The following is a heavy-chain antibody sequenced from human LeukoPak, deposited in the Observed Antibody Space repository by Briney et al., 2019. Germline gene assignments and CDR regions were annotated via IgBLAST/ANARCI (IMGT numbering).Heavy chain of an antibody. Sequence: LSLTCAVYGGSFSGYYWSWIRQPPGKGLEWVSYISSSGSTIYYADSVKGRFTISRDNAKNSLYLQMNSLRAEDTAVYYCAGTRGLWFGELFYFDYWGQGTLVTVSS. D-gene: IGHD3-10*01. J-gene: IGHJ4*02. CDR3: AGTRGLWFGELFYFDY. V-gene: IGHV3-11*04. CDR2: ISSSGSTI. CDR1: GGSFSGYY.